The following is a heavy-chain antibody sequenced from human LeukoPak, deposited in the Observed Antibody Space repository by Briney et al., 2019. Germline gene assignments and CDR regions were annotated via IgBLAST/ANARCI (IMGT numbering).Heavy chain of an antibody. CDR1: GGSISSGDYY. Sequence: SETLSLTCTVSGGSISSGDYYWSWIRQPPGKGLEWIGYIYYSGSTNYNPSLKSRVTISVDTSKNQFSLKLSSVTAADTAVYYCARAVPAAMGGYYYYGMDVWGQGTTVTVSS. D-gene: IGHD2-2*01. CDR2: IYYSGST. V-gene: IGHV4-61*08. J-gene: IGHJ6*02. CDR3: ARAVPAAMGGYYYYGMDV.